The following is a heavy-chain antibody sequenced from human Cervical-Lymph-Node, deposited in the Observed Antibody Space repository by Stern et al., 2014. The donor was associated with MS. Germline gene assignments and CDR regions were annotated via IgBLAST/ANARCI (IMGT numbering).Heavy chain of an antibody. J-gene: IGHJ4*02. CDR2: ISYDGIVQ. D-gene: IGHD2-21*02. CDR3: AKPVVTAISFDY. CDR1: GFTFRNYG. V-gene: IGHV3-30*18. Sequence: VQLVEPGGGVVQPGRSLRLSCAGSGFTFRNYGMHWVRQAPGQGLEWVAFISYDGIVQYYADSVKGRFIISRDNSKNTLSLQMNSLRGEDTAVYYCAKPVVTAISFDYWGQGTLVTVSS.